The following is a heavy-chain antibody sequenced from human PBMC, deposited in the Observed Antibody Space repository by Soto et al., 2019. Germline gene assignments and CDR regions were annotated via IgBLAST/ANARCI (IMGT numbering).Heavy chain of an antibody. D-gene: IGHD2-21*02. CDR3: ARTFCGGDCSIKYYYGLDV. CDR1: SAPILSNNW. CDR2: IYHSGTI. V-gene: IGHV4-4*02. Sequence: SKTLSLTCAITSAPILSNNWWASARQTPGKGPEWIGDIYHSGTINYNPSLKSRVIILIDTAKSQFSLKLLSVTAADTAVYYCARTFCGGDCSIKYYYGLDVWGPGTTVTVS. J-gene: IGHJ6*02.